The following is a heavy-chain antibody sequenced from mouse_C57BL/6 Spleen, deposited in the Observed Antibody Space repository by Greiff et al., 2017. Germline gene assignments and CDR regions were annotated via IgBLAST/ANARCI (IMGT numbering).Heavy chain of an antibody. V-gene: IGHV1-61*01. CDR3: ARYDGYYAYYFDY. CDR1: GYTFTSYW. Sequence: VQLQQSGAELVRPGSSVKLSCKASGYTFTSYWMDWVKQRPGQGLEWIGNIYPSDSETHYNQKFKDKATLTVDKSSSTAYMQLSSLTSEDSAVYYCARYDGYYAYYFDYWGQGTTLTVSS. D-gene: IGHD2-3*01. J-gene: IGHJ2*01. CDR2: IYPSDSET.